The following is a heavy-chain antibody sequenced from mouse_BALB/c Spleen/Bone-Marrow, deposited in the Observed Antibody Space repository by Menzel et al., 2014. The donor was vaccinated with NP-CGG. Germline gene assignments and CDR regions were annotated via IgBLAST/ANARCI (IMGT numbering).Heavy chain of an antibody. J-gene: IGHJ4*01. CDR2: ISNGGGST. CDR1: GFTFRDYY. Sequence: EVNVVESGGGLVQPGGSLKLSCATSGFTFRDYYMYWVRQTPEKRLEWVAYISNGGGSTYYPDTVKGRFTISRDNAKNTLYLQMSHLKSEDTAMYYCARQGTLDYWGQGTSVTVSS. V-gene: IGHV5-12*02. CDR3: ARQGTLDY.